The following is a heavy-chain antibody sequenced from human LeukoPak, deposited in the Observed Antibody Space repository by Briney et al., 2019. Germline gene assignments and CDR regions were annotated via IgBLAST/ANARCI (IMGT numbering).Heavy chain of an antibody. J-gene: IGHJ4*02. D-gene: IGHD5-18*01. V-gene: IGHV3-21*01. CDR2: ISSSSSYI. CDR3: AGAYSYGQMLGY. CDR1: GFTFSSYS. Sequence: NSGGSLRLSCGASGFTFSSYSMNSVRQAPGKGLEWVSSISSSSSYIYYADSVKGRFTISRDNAKNSLYLQMNSLRAEDTAVYYCAGAYSYGQMLGYWGQGTLVTVSS.